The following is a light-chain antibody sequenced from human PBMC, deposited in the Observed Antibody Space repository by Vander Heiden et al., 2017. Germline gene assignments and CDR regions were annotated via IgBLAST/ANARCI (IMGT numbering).Light chain of an antibody. CDR2: EGS. V-gene: IGLV2-23*01. J-gene: IGLJ2*01. CDR1: SIDVGSYNL. CDR3: CSYAGSRMV. Sequence: QSALTQPASVSGSPGQSITISCTGTSIDVGSYNLVAWYQPHPGKAPKLMIDEGSKRPSGVSNRFSGSKSGNTASLTIAGLQAEDEADYYCCSYAGSRMVFGGGTKLTVL.